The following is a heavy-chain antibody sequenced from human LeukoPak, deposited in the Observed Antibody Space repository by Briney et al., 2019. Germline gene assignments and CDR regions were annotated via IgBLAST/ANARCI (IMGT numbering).Heavy chain of an antibody. J-gene: IGHJ1*01. CDR3: ARASFGDYSAEYFHH. CDR1: GVSISSHY. Sequence: SETLSLTRTVSGVSISSHYWSWIRQPPGRGLEWIGYIHSSGTTNYNPSLKSRVTISVGTSKNQFSLKLNSVTAADTAVYYCARASFGDYSAEYFHHWGQGTLVTVS. CDR2: IHSSGTT. D-gene: IGHD4-17*01. V-gene: IGHV4-59*11.